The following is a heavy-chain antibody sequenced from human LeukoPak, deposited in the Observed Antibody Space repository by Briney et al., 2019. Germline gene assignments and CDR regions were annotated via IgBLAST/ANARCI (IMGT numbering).Heavy chain of an antibody. CDR1: GFTFNSYT. Sequence: GGSLGLSCAASGFTFNSYTMNWVRQAPGKGLEWVSSITTTSSYVYYADSVMGRFTISRDNAKNSLYLQMNSLRAEDTAVYYCAELGITMIGGVWGKGTTVTISS. D-gene: IGHD3-10*02. CDR3: AELGITMIGGV. CDR2: ITTTSSYV. J-gene: IGHJ6*04. V-gene: IGHV3-21*01.